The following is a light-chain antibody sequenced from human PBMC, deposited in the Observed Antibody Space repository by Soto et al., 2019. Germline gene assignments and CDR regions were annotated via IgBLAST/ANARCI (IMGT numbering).Light chain of an antibody. CDR1: QSISIN. CDR3: QQYNNWPPIT. Sequence: PGDRVTLSCRASQSISINLAWYQHKPGQAPRLLIHGASTRATGVPARISGSGSGTEFTLTISSLQSEDFAVYYCQQYNNWPPITFGQGTRLEIK. CDR2: GAS. J-gene: IGKJ5*01. V-gene: IGKV3D-15*01.